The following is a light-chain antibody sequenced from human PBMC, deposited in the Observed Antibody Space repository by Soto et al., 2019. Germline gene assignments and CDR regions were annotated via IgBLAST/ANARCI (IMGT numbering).Light chain of an antibody. CDR1: NSYIGNYNY. CDR3: CSYPGSHTWV. V-gene: IGLV2-11*01. CDR2: DVR. Sequence: QSALTQPRSVSGSPGQSVTISCTGTNSYIGNYNYVSWYQQHPGKAPKVMIYDVRKRPSGVPDRFSGSKSGNTASLTISGLQDEDEADYYCCSYPGSHTWVFGGGTKLTVL. J-gene: IGLJ3*02.